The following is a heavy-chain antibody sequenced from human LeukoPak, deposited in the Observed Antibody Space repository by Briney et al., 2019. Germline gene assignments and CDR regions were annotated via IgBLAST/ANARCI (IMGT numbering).Heavy chain of an antibody. D-gene: IGHD3-22*01. CDR2: ISSSGSTI. Sequence: PGVSLRLSCAASGFTFSDYYMSWIRQAPGKGLEWVSYISSSGSTIYYADSVKGRFTISRDNAKNSLYLQMNSLRAEDTAVYYCARDKYYYDSSGYPDHFDYWGQGTLVTVSS. J-gene: IGHJ4*02. V-gene: IGHV3-11*01. CDR3: ARDKYYYDSSGYPDHFDY. CDR1: GFTFSDYY.